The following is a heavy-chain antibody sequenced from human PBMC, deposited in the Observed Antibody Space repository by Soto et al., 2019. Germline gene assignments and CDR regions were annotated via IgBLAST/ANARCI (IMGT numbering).Heavy chain of an antibody. J-gene: IGHJ4*02. CDR1: GGSISSGGYS. V-gene: IGHV4-30-2*01. CDR2: IYHSGST. CDR3: AKDPVPPWIQLYDY. Sequence: PSETLSLTCAVSGGSISSGGYSWSWIRQPPGKGLEWIGYIYHSGSTYYNPSLKSRVTISVDRSKNQFSLKLSSVTAADTAVYYCAKDPVPPWIQLYDYWGQGTLVTVS. D-gene: IGHD5-18*01.